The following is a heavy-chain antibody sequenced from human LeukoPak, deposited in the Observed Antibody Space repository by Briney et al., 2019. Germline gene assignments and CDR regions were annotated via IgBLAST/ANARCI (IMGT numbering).Heavy chain of an antibody. CDR2: IIPIFGTA. CDR1: GGTFSSYA. J-gene: IGHJ4*02. V-gene: IGHV1-69*13. Sequence: SVKVSCRASGGTFSSYAFSWVRQAPGQGLEWMGGIIPIFGTANYAQKFQGRVTITADESTSTAYMELSSLRSEDTAVYYCARGAYYDSSGWFDYWGQGTLVTVSS. D-gene: IGHD3-22*01. CDR3: ARGAYYDSSGWFDY.